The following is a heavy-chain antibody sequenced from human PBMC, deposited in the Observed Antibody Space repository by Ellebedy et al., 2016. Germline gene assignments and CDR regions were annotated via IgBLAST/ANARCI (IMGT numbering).Heavy chain of an antibody. CDR1: GFTVTNDY. CDR2: IDSGGSS. D-gene: IGHD4-23*01. J-gene: IGHJ3*02. CDR3: ATRHYGGFDI. Sequence: GGSLRLSXAASGFTVTNDYMTWVRQAPGKGLEWVSVIDSGGSSYYADSVKGRFTISRDSPKNTLYLQMNSLRAEDTAVYYCATRHYGGFDIWGRGTMVTVSS. V-gene: IGHV3-53*01.